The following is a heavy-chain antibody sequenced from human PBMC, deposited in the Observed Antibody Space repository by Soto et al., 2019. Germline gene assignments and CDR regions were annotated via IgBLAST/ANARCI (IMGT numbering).Heavy chain of an antibody. V-gene: IGHV4-59*01. CDR3: ARGRAYYYDSSGYYDPRIYFQH. D-gene: IGHD3-22*01. Sequence: SETLSLTCTVSGGSISSYYWSWIRQPPGKGLEWIGYTYYSGSTNYNPSLKSRVTISVDTSKNQFSLKLSSVTAADTAVYYCARGRAYYYDSSGYYDPRIYFQHWGQGTLVTVSS. CDR1: GGSISSYY. CDR2: TYYSGST. J-gene: IGHJ1*01.